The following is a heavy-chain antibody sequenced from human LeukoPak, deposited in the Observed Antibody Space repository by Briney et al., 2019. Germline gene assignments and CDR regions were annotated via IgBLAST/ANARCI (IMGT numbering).Heavy chain of an antibody. V-gene: IGHV3-33*01. CDR3: VRDTGYNKYGMDV. J-gene: IGHJ6*04. D-gene: IGHD1-14*01. CDR1: GFTFTMFG. Sequence: GGSLRHSCAASGFTFTMFGIHWVRQAPGKGLEWVSVIWFDGSKTYYADSVKGRFTISRDTSQNTVFLQMNSLRAEDTAVYYCVRDTGYNKYGMDVWGKGTTVTVSS. CDR2: IWFDGSKT.